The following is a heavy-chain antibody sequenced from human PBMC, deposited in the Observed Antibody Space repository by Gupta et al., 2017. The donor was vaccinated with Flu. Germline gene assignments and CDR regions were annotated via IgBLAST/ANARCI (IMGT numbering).Heavy chain of an antibody. CDR2: VDPEDGNI. CDR3: SAYRCIKVTGKSPDF. CDR1: DDY. Sequence: DDYMHWVKQAPGKGREWMGLVDPEDGNIVYEGDLQGKITIRADTSEGTVDMEVRSLTSQDTAVYYCSAYRCIKVTGKSPDFWGQGSRVTVSS. J-gene: IGHJ4*02. D-gene: IGHD6-19*01. V-gene: IGHV1-69-2*01.